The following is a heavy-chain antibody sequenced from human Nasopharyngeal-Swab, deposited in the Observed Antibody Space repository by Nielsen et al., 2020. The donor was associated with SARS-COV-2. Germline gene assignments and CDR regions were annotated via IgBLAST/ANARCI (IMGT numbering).Heavy chain of an antibody. J-gene: IGHJ4*02. D-gene: IGHD1-20*01. CDR3: ARGLTGTPPYYFDY. V-gene: IGHV3-33*01. CDR2: IWYDGSKK. CDR1: GFTFSSYG. Sequence: GESLKIPCAASGFTFSSYGMHWVRQAPGKGLEWVAVIWYDGSKKYYADSVKGRFTISRDNSKNTLYLQMNSLRAEDTAVYYCARGLTGTPPYYFDYWGQGTLVTVSS.